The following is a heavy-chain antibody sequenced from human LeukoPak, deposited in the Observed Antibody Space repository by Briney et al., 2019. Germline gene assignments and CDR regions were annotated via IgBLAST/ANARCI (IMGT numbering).Heavy chain of an antibody. Sequence: GGSLRLSCAASGFTFSSYAMHWVRQAPGKGLEWVAVISYDGSNKYYADSVKGRFTISRDNAKNSLYLQMNSLRDEDTAVYYCARIYSSGSYWGQGTLVTVSS. CDR3: ARIYSSGSY. J-gene: IGHJ4*02. CDR1: GFTFSSYA. D-gene: IGHD6-19*01. CDR2: ISYDGSNK. V-gene: IGHV3-30-3*01.